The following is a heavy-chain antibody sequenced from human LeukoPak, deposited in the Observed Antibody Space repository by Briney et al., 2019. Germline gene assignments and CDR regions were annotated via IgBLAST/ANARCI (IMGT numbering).Heavy chain of an antibody. CDR3: ASLSTVTTSFDY. D-gene: IGHD4-11*01. J-gene: IGHJ4*02. V-gene: IGHV4-4*07. CDR2: IYTSGRT. Sequence: HPSETLSLTCTVSGGSISYYYWDWIRQPAGKGLEWIGRIYTSGRTYYNPSLKSRVSMSVDTSKNQFSLKLSSVTAADTAVYYCASLSTVTTSFDYWGQGTLVTVSS. CDR1: GGSISYYY.